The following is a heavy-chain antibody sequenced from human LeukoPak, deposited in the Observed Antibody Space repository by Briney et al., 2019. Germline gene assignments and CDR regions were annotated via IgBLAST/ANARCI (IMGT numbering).Heavy chain of an antibody. V-gene: IGHV3-48*01. CDR3: ARDSSADY. J-gene: IGHJ4*02. CDR2: ISSGSSTI. D-gene: IGHD6-25*01. CDR1: GFTFSGYS. Sequence: GGSLRLSCAASGFTFSGYSMNWVRQAPGKGLEWVSYISSGSSTIYYTDSVKGRFTISRDNAKNSLYLQVNSLRAEDTAVYYCARDSSADYWGQGTLVTVSS.